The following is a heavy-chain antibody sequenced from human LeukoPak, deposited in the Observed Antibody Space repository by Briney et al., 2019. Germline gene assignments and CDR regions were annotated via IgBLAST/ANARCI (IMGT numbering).Heavy chain of an antibody. D-gene: IGHD4-11*01. CDR1: GFTFRSYS. Sequence: GGSLRLSCAASGFTFRSYSMNWVRQAPGKGLEWVANIKEDESEKYYVDSVKGRFTISRDNAKNSLYLQMSSLRAEDTAVYYCTRVEETATTAAIIRKYSYYYYYMDVWGKGNTVTVSS. CDR3: TRVEETATTAAIIRKYSYYYYYMDV. CDR2: IKEDESEK. V-gene: IGHV3-7*01. J-gene: IGHJ6*03.